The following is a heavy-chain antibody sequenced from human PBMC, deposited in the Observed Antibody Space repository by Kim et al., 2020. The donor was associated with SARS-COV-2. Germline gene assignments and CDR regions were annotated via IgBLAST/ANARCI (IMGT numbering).Heavy chain of an antibody. D-gene: IGHD3-22*01. CDR2: ISAYNGNT. J-gene: IGHJ5*02. V-gene: IGHV1-18*04. CDR3: ARDLGLGYYYGFEFDP. CDR1: GYTFTSYG. Sequence: ASVKVSCKASGYTFTSYGISWVRQAPGQGLEWMGWISAYNGNTNYAQKLQGRVTMTTDTSTSTAYMELRSLRSDDTAVYYCARDLGLGYYYGFEFDPWGQGTLVTVSS.